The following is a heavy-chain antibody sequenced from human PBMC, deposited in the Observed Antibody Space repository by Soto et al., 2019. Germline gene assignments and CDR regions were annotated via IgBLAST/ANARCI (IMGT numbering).Heavy chain of an antibody. V-gene: IGHV4-39*01. CDR2: IYYSGST. CDR3: ARHMPGGYSSSRYYYYYGMDV. CDR1: GGSISSSSYY. D-gene: IGHD6-13*01. Sequence: QLQLQESGPGLVKPSETLSLTCTVSGGSISSSSYYWGWIRQPPGKGLEWIGSIYYSGSTYYNPSLKSRVTISLETSKNQFSLKRSSVTAPDTTVYYCARHMPGGYSSSRYYYYYGMDVWGQGTTVTVSS. J-gene: IGHJ6*02.